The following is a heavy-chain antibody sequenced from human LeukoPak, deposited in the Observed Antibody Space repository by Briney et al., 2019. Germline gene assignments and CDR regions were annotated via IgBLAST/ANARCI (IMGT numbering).Heavy chain of an antibody. CDR3: VRGRLLRFLEWLTPHYYGMDV. J-gene: IGHJ6*02. D-gene: IGHD3-3*01. Sequence: SETLSLTCAVYGGSFSGYYWSWIRQPPGKGLEWIGEINHSGSTNYNPSLKSRVTISVDASKNQFSLKLSSVTAADTAVYYCVRGRLLRFLEWLTPHYYGMDVWGQGTTVTVSS. CDR2: INHSGST. V-gene: IGHV4-34*01. CDR1: GGSFSGYY.